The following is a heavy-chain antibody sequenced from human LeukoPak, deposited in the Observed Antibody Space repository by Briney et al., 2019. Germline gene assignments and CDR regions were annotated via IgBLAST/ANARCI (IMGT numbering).Heavy chain of an antibody. CDR1: GFTFSSYE. V-gene: IGHV3-48*03. Sequence: GGSLRLSCEASGFTFSSYEINWVRQAPGKGLEWVSYISSSGSPIYYADSVKGRFTISRDNAKNSLYLQRNSLRAEDTAVYYCARGRSYFGSGSYQGAGEYYYYYYYMDVWGKGTTVTISS. J-gene: IGHJ6*03. CDR2: ISSSGSPI. D-gene: IGHD3-10*01. CDR3: ARGRSYFGSGSYQGAGEYYYYYYYMDV.